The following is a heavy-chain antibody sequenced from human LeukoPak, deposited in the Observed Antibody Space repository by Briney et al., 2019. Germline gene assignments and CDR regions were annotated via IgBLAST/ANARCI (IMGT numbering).Heavy chain of an antibody. CDR3: ARKSASGNYPLDY. D-gene: IGHD3-10*01. J-gene: IGHJ4*02. CDR2: ISADSATT. Sequence: TGGSLGLSCAASGFNFGSYSMTWVRQAPGKGLEWVSVISADSATTFYADSVKGRFTISRDNAKNTVFLQMSSLRAEDTALYYCARKSASGNYPLDYWGQGTLVTVSS. V-gene: IGHV3-23*01. CDR1: GFNFGSYS.